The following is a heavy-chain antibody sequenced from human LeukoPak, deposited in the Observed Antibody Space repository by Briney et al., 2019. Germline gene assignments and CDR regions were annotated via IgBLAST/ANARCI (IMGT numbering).Heavy chain of an antibody. V-gene: IGHV3-21*01. J-gene: IGHJ4*02. D-gene: IGHD3-22*01. Sequence: PGGSLRLSCAASGFTFSSYSMNWVRQAPGKGLEWVSSISSSSSYIYYADSVKGRFTISRDNAKNSLYLQMNSLRAEDTAVYYCARDLYDSSGYYGYWGRGTLVTVSS. CDR3: ARDLYDSSGYYGY. CDR1: GFTFSSYS. CDR2: ISSSSSYI.